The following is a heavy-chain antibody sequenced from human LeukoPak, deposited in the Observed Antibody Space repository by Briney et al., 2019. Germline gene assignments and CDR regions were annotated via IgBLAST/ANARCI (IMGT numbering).Heavy chain of an antibody. V-gene: IGHV3-48*01. CDR2: ISSSSNTI. CDR3: ARDLRYCSSTSCYDPNFDY. Sequence: PGGSLRLSCAASGFTFSSYSMNWVRQAPGKGLEWVSYISSSSNTIYYADSVKGRFTISRDNAKNSLYLQMNSLRAEDTAVYYCARDLRYCSSTSCYDPNFDYWGQGTLVTVSS. J-gene: IGHJ4*02. CDR1: GFTFSSYS. D-gene: IGHD2-2*01.